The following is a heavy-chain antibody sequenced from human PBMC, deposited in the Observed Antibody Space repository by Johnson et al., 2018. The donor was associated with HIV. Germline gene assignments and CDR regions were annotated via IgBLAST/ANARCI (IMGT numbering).Heavy chain of an antibody. D-gene: IGHD3-10*01. J-gene: IGHJ3*02. V-gene: IGHV3-66*02. Sequence: VQLVESGGGLVQPGGSLRLSSAASGFTVSSNYLSWVRQAPGKGLVWVSVIYSGGSTYYVDSVKGRFTISRDNSKNTLYLQMNSLRAEDTAVYYCAREYDAFDIWGQGTMVTVSS. CDR3: AREYDAFDI. CDR2: IYSGGST. CDR1: GFTVSSNY.